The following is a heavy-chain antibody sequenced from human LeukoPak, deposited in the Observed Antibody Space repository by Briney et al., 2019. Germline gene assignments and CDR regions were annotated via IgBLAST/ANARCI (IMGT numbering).Heavy chain of an antibody. CDR1: GFTFSSYG. CDR3: ARGGSGSPLDY. CDR2: ISIYNGNT. J-gene: IGHJ4*02. D-gene: IGHD1-26*01. Sequence: ASVKVSCKTSGFTFSSYGISWVRQAPGQGLEWMGWISIYNGNTNYAQKFQGRVTMTTDTSTNTVYMELRSLTSDDTAVYYCARGGSGSPLDYWGQGTLVTVSS. V-gene: IGHV1-18*04.